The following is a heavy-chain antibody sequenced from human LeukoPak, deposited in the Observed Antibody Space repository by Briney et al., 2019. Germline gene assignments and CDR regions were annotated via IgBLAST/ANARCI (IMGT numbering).Heavy chain of an antibody. Sequence: GGSLRLSCAASGVTFSSHAMSWVRQAPGKGLEWGSAISGSGGSTYYADSAKGRFTISRDNSKITMYLQMNSMRAEDTEVYYCAKVRYSYDSSDVLDYWGQGTLVTVSS. D-gene: IGHD3-22*01. J-gene: IGHJ4*02. CDR2: ISGSGGST. V-gene: IGHV3-23*01. CDR3: AKVRYSYDSSDVLDY. CDR1: GVTFSSHA.